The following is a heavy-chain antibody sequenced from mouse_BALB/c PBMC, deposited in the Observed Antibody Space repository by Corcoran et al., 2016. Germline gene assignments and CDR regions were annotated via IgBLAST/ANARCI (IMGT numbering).Heavy chain of an antibody. CDR3: ARWGITTAFDY. Sequence: EVQLQQSGPELVEPGASVKMSCKTSGYTFTNYVMHWVKQKPGQGLEWIGYINPYNDGSKYNDKFKGKATLTSDNSSSTAYMELSSRTSEDSTVYYCARWGITTAFDYWGQGTTLTVSS. J-gene: IGHJ2*01. CDR1: GYTFTNYV. CDR2: INPYNDGS. V-gene: IGHV1S136*01. D-gene: IGHD1-1*01.